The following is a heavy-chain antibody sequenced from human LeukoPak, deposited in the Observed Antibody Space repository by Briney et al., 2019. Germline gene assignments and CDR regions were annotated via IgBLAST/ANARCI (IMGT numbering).Heavy chain of an antibody. CDR1: GGSLSSYS. V-gene: IGHV4-59*01. Sequence: PSETLSLTCTVSGGSLSSYSWSWIRQPPGHGLEWIGYIYYSVSTNYNPSLKSRVTISVDTSKNQFSLKLSSVTAADTAVYYCARGITGTTVDYWGQGTLVTVSS. CDR2: IYYSVST. CDR3: ARGITGTTVDY. D-gene: IGHD1-14*01. J-gene: IGHJ4*02.